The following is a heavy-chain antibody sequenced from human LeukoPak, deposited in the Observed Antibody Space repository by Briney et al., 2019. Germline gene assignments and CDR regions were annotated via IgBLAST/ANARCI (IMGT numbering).Heavy chain of an antibody. CDR1: GYTFTGYY. Sequence: ASVKVSCKASGYTFTGYYMHWVRQAPGQGLEWMGWINPNSGGTNYAQKLQGRVTMTTDTSTSTVYMELRSLRSDDTAVYYCARSKQWLRSDAFDIWGQGTMVTVSS. CDR2: INPNSGGT. CDR3: ARSKQWLRSDAFDI. V-gene: IGHV1-2*02. J-gene: IGHJ3*02. D-gene: IGHD6-19*01.